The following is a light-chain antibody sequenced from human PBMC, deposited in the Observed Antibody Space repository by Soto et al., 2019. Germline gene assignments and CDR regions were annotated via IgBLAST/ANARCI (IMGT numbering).Light chain of an antibody. CDR3: PQYCSSPLT. Sequence: EIVLTQSPGTLSLSPGERATLSCRTSQSVRNNYLAWYQQKPGQAPRLLIYGASSRASGIPDRFSGGGSWTDFTLTIRRLAPEDFAVYYCPQYCSSPLTFGGGTKVEIK. CDR2: GAS. V-gene: IGKV3-20*01. CDR1: QSVRNNY. J-gene: IGKJ4*01.